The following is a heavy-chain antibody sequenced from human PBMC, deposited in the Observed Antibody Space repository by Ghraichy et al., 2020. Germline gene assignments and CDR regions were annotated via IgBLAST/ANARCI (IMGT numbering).Heavy chain of an antibody. CDR1: GFTFSSYS. CDR3: ARDSGDTYYYDSSGFDY. CDR2: ISSSSSTI. Sequence: GGSLRLSCAASGFTFSSYSMNWVRQAPGKGLEWVSYISSSSSTIYYADSVKGRFTISRDNAKNSLYLQMNSLRAEDTAVYYCARDSGDTYYYDSSGFDYWGQGTLVTVSS. D-gene: IGHD3-22*01. V-gene: IGHV3-48*01. J-gene: IGHJ4*02.